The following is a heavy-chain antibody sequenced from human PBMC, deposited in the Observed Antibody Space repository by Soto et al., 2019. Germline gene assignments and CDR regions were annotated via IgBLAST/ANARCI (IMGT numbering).Heavy chain of an antibody. CDR2: IYYSGST. Sequence: SETLSLTCTVSGGSISSSSYYWGWIRQPPGKGLEWIGSIYYSGSTYYNPSLKSRVTISVDTSKNQFSLKLSSVTAADTAVYYCARQGSSGYYPFDYWGQGTLVTVSS. J-gene: IGHJ4*02. CDR1: GGSISSSSYY. V-gene: IGHV4-39*01. D-gene: IGHD3-22*01. CDR3: ARQGSSGYYPFDY.